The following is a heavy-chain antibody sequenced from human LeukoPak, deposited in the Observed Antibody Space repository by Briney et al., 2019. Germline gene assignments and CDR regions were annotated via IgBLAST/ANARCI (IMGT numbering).Heavy chain of an antibody. Sequence: SETLSLTCTVSGGSISSGGYYWSWTRQHPGKGLEWIGYIYYSGSTYYNPSLKSRVTISVDTSKNQFSLKLSSVTAADTAVYYCARVVSGVVPAAILHHIYYYYGMDVWGQGTTVTVSS. V-gene: IGHV4-31*03. CDR3: ARVVSGVVPAAILHHIYYYYGMDV. CDR2: IYYSGST. J-gene: IGHJ6*02. D-gene: IGHD2-2*02. CDR1: GGSISSGGYY.